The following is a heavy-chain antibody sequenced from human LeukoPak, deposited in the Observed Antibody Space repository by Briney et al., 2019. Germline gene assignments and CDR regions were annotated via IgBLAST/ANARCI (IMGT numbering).Heavy chain of an antibody. J-gene: IGHJ4*02. D-gene: IGHD2-21*02. CDR3: AKDRQDVVVTAIRFDS. CDR1: GLTFGNYA. CDR2: ISGSGAKT. V-gene: IGHV3-23*01. Sequence: GGSLRLSCVASGLTFGNYAMTWVRQAPGKGLEWVSSISGSGAKTYYADSVRDRITISRDNSKNTLYLQMDSLRAGDTALYYCAKDRQDVVVTAIRFDSWGQGTLVTVSS.